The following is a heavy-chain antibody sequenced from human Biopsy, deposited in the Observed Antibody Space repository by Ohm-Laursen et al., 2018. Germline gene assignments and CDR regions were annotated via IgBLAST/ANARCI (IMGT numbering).Heavy chain of an antibody. J-gene: IGHJ1*01. CDR2: NIPILGTG. Sequence: SVKVSCKVPGGTFSNYGVNWVRQAPGQGLEWLGGNIPILGTGNYAQKFQDRVTVAADTSTSTATMELRSLRSGDTAVYYCATKLTGYFHHWGQGTLVSVSS. CDR1: GGTFSNYG. CDR3: ATKLTGYFHH. D-gene: IGHD3-9*01. V-gene: IGHV1-69*06.